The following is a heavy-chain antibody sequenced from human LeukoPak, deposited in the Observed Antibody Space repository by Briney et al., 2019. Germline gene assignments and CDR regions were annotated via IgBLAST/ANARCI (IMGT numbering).Heavy chain of an antibody. CDR3: ARVWGSSGYSLDY. J-gene: IGHJ4*02. V-gene: IGHV1-3*01. CDR1: GYTFTSYA. CDR2: INAGNGNT. Sequence: ASVKVSCKASGYTFTSYAMHWVRQAPGQRLEWMGWINAGNGNTKYSQKFQGRVTITRDTSASTAYMELSSLRSEDTAVSYCARVWGSSGYSLDYWGQGTLVTVSS. D-gene: IGHD3-22*01.